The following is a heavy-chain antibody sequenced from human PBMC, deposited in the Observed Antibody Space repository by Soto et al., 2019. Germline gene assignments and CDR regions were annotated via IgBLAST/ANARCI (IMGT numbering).Heavy chain of an antibody. D-gene: IGHD3-3*01. CDR1: GFTFSSYG. CDR3: ARGRRITIFGVVIIGGDYMDV. V-gene: IGHV3-33*01. J-gene: IGHJ6*03. CDR2: IWYDGSNK. Sequence: GGSLRLSCAASGFTFSSYGMHWVRQAPGKGLEWVAVIWYDGSNKYYADSVKGRFTIPRDNSKNTLYLQMNSLRAEDTAVYYCARGRRITIFGVVIIGGDYMDVWGKGTTVTVSS.